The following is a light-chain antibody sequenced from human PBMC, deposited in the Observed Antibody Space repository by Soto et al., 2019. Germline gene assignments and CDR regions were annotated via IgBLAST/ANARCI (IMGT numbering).Light chain of an antibody. J-gene: IGLJ7*01. Sequence: QSVLTQPPSLSGAPGQRVTISCTGSSSNIGAGHDVHWYQQLPGTAPKLLIYGNSNRPSGVPDRFSGSKSGTSASLAITGLQAEDEADYYCQSYDSSLSGSVFGGGTQLTVL. V-gene: IGLV1-40*01. CDR1: SSNIGAGHD. CDR3: QSYDSSLSGSV. CDR2: GNS.